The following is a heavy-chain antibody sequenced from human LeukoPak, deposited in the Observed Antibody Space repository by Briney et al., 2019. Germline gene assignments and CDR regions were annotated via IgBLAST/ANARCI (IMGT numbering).Heavy chain of an antibody. V-gene: IGHV1-18*04. J-gene: IGHJ4*02. CDR1: GYTFTGYY. CDR3: AKVARRYYYDSSGYQSR. Sequence: ASVKVSCKASGYTFTGYYMHWVRQAPGQGLEWMGWISPYNGNTNYAQRLQGRVTMTTDTSTSTDFMELRSLRSDDTAVYYCAKVARRYYYDSSGYQSRWGQGTLVTVSS. D-gene: IGHD3-22*01. CDR2: ISPYNGNT.